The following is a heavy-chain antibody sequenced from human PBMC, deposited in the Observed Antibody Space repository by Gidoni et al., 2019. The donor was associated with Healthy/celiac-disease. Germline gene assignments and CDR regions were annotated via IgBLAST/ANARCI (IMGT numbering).Heavy chain of an antibody. CDR2: IYYSGST. CDR3: ATIPDYSNYVVGAFDI. CDR1: GGSIRSSSYY. V-gene: IGHV4-39*01. D-gene: IGHD4-4*01. J-gene: IGHJ3*02. Sequence: QLQLQESGPGLVKPSETLSLTCTVSGGSIRSSSYYWGWIRQPPGKGLEWIGSIYYSGSTYYNPSLKSRVTISVDTSKNQFSLKLSSVTAADTAVYYCATIPDYSNYVVGAFDIWGQGTMVTVSS.